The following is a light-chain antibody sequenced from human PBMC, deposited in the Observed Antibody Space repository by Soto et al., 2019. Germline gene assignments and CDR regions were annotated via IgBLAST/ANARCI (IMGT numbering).Light chain of an antibody. CDR3: QQYGSSPLIS. Sequence: TKSPSTRTVSQLVVPSVGFIARHSISDTSAWYQQKPGQATRLLMFGASKRATGMPDWFSGSGSGRDFTFTISGREPEDFAVYYCQQYGSSPLISFGQGTRLEIK. CDR2: GAS. CDR1: HSISDTS. J-gene: IGKJ5*01. V-gene: IGKV3-20*01.